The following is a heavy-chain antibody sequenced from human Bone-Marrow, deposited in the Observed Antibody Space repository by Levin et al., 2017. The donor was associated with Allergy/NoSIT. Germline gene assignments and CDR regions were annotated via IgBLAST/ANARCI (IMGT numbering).Heavy chain of an antibody. CDR3: TRDDVRPGPYFDY. Sequence: PGESLKISCTASGFTFRDYAISWFRQPPGRGLEWVGFIRSTAYGGTTESAASVKVRLTISRDDSKSIAYLQLHSLKTEDTAVYYCTRDDVRPGPYFDYGGQGTLVTVSS. CDR1: GFTFRDYA. J-gene: IGHJ4*02. D-gene: IGHD3-10*02. CDR2: IRSTAYGGTT. V-gene: IGHV3-49*03.